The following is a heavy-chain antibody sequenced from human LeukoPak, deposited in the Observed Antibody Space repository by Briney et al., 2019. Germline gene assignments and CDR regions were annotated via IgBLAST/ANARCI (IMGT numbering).Heavy chain of an antibody. CDR3: ARDSTTVSGSFDY. V-gene: IGHV3-48*01. CDR2: ISGSSITI. D-gene: IGHD5/OR15-5a*01. J-gene: IGHJ4*02. CDR1: VFTFNTYS. Sequence: GGSLRLSCAVSVFTFNTYSMSWVRQAPGKGLEWISYISGSSITIYYADSVKGRFTISRDNAKNSLYLQMNSLRAEDTAVYYCARDSTTVSGSFDYWGQGTLVTVSS.